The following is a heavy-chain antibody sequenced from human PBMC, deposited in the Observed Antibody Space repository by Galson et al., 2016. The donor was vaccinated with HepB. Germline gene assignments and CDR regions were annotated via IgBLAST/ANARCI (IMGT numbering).Heavy chain of an antibody. V-gene: IGHV1-18*01. CDR3: ARPTTSGYCSGGSCYSYWFDT. J-gene: IGHJ5*02. Sequence: SVKVSCKASGYTFSSYGIIWVRQTPGQGLGWMGWITNYNGDINYAQNFRDRVTITTDTSTNTAYMELRSLRYNDTAVYYCARPTTSGYCSGGSCYSYWFDTWGQGTLVSVSS. CDR2: ITNYNGDI. CDR1: GYTFSSYG. D-gene: IGHD2-15*01.